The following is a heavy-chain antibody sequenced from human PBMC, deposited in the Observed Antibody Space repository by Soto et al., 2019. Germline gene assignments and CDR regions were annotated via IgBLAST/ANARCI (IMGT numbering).Heavy chain of an antibody. J-gene: IGHJ6*02. D-gene: IGHD5-18*01. CDR2: ISGSGGST. Sequence: EVQLLDSGGGLVQPGGSLSLSCVASGFAFSTYDMSWVRQAPGKGLEWVSAISGSGGSTYYADSVKGRFTISRDNPKNTLYLQMNSLRAEDTAVYYCANRDTSMVTRYYYGMDVWGQGTTVTVSS. CDR3: ANRDTSMVTRYYYGMDV. CDR1: GFAFSTYD. V-gene: IGHV3-23*01.